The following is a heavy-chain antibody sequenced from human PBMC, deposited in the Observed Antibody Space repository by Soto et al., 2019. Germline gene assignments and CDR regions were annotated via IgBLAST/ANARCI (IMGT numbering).Heavy chain of an antibody. CDR1: GGSISSGGYY. V-gene: IGHV4-31*03. CDR2: IYYSGST. D-gene: IGHD3-10*01. Sequence: QVQLQESGPGLVKPSQTLSLTCTVSGGSISSGGYYWSWIRQHPGKGLEWIGYIYYSGSTYYNPSLKSRVTIAVDTSKNQFSLKLSSVTAEDTAVYYCARGAMVRGDLGYWGQGTLVTVSS. CDR3: ARGAMVRGDLGY. J-gene: IGHJ4*02.